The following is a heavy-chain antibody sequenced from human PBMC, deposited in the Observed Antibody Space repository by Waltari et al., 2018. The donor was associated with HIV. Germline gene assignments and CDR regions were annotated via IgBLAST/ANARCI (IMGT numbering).Heavy chain of an antibody. CDR2: IDPNSGVT. D-gene: IGHD7-27*01. CDR1: GYSFTGYF. CDR3: AGDWGDPFFDY. Sequence: QVQLLQSGAAVKNPGASVRVSSKASGYSFTGYFLHLVRQAPGQGLGWVGWIDPNSGVTMFSQKFKGRATKTRDTSINTAYMVLTRLRSNDTAVYYCAGDWGDPFFDYWGQGALVTVSS. V-gene: IGHV1-2*02. J-gene: IGHJ4*02.